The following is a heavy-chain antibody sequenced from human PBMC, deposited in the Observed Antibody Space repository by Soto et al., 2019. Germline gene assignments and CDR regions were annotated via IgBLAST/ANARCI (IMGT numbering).Heavy chain of an antibody. CDR1: GFTFSSYA. D-gene: IGHD3-10*01. J-gene: IGHJ4*02. CDR3: AREFGWGSPNYEH. CDR2: FTGSGNT. Sequence: PGGSLRLSCAASGFTFSSYAMSWVRQAPGKGLEWVSTFTGSGNTYYADSVKGRFTISRDNSRNTLFLQMNSLRADDTAVYYCAREFGWGSPNYEHWGLGTLVTVSS. V-gene: IGHV3-23*01.